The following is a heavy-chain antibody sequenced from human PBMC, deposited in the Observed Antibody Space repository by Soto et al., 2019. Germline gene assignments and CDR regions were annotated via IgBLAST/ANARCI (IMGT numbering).Heavy chain of an antibody. CDR3: ATQIQPPLNWFDP. Sequence: GGALRLSCAASGFTFSSYGMHWVRQAPGKGLEWVAVIWYDGSNKYYADSVKGRFTISRDNSKNTLYLQMNSLRAEDTAVYYCATQIQPPLNWFDPWGQGTLVTVSS. J-gene: IGHJ5*02. CDR1: GFTFSSYG. V-gene: IGHV3-33*01. CDR2: IWYDGSNK. D-gene: IGHD5-18*01.